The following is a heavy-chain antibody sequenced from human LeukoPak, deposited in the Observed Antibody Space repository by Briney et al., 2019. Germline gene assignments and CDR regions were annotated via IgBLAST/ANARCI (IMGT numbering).Heavy chain of an antibody. CDR1: GYTFTNYW. CDR2: IYPGDSNT. V-gene: IGHV5-51*01. CDR3: ARRGFQNLPFDY. Sequence: GESLKISCKGSGYTFTNYWIGWVRQMPGKGLEWMGSIYPGDSNTRYSPSFQGQVTISADKSISTAFLQWSSLKASGTAMYYCARRGFQNLPFDYWGQGALVTVSS. J-gene: IGHJ4*02.